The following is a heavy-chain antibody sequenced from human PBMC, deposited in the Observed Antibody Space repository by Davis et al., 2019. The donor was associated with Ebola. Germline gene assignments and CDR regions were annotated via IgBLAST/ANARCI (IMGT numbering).Heavy chain of an antibody. CDR1: RGSISSHS. J-gene: IGHJ6*02. CDR2: IFYTGST. Sequence: PSETLSLTCAVSRGSISSHSWSWIRQSPGQGLEWIGSIFYTGSTNLNPSLRSRVTLSVDRPKNQFSLNLTSVTAADTAVYFCARQPRSTRSPEYYHGLDVWGQGTTVVVSS. D-gene: IGHD3-16*01. CDR3: ARQPRSTRSPEYYHGLDV. V-gene: IGHV4-59*11.